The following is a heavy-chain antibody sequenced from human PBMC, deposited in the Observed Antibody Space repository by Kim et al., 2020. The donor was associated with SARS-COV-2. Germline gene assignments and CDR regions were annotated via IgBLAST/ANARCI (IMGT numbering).Heavy chain of an antibody. CDR2: IYYSGNT. CDR1: GGSISIYH. D-gene: IGHD6-13*01. J-gene: IGHJ4*02. V-gene: IGHV4-59*12. CDR3: ARSRSSWENFFDY. Sequence: SETLSLTCSISGGSISIYHWNWVRQPPGKGLEWIGNIYYSGNTDYNPSLKSRVSISVDMSKNQFSLKLTSVTAADTALYYCARSRSSWENFFDYWGQGAL.